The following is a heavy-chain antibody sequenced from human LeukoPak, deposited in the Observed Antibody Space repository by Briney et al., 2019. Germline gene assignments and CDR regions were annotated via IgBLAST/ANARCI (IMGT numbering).Heavy chain of an antibody. J-gene: IGHJ4*02. D-gene: IGHD1-26*01. CDR3: ARLVDSDSDY. V-gene: IGHV4-59*08. CDR1: GGSISSYY. CDR2: IYYSGST. Sequence: SETLSLTCTVSGGSISSYYWSWIRQPPGEGLEWIGYIYYSGSTNYDPSLKSRVTISVDTSKNQFSLKLSSVTAADTAVYYCARLVDSDSDYWGQGTLVTVSS.